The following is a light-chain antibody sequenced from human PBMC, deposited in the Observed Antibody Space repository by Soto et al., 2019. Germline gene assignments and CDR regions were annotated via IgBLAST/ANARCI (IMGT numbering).Light chain of an antibody. Sequence: AIRMTQSPSSLSASTGDRVTITCRASQGISSYLAWYQQKPGKAPKLLIYAASTLQSGVPSRFSGSGSGTDFTLTISCLQSEDVATYYCQQYYSYPQGTFVQATKVEIK. V-gene: IGKV1-8*01. CDR2: AAS. J-gene: IGKJ1*01. CDR3: QQYYSYPQGT. CDR1: QGISSY.